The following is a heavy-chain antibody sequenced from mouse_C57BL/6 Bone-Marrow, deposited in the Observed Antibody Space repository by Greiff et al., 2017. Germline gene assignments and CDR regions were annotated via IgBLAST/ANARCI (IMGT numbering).Heavy chain of an antibody. J-gene: IGHJ2*01. CDR1: GFTFSDYG. CDR3: ATVMIRGYYFDY. V-gene: IGHV5-17*01. D-gene: IGHD2-4*01. Sequence: EVKVVESGGGLVKPGGSLKLSCAASGFTFSDYGMHWVRQAPEKGLEWVAYISSGSSTIYYAETVKGRFTISRDNAKNTLFLQMTSLRSEDTAMYYCATVMIRGYYFDYWGQGTTLTVSS. CDR2: ISSGSSTI.